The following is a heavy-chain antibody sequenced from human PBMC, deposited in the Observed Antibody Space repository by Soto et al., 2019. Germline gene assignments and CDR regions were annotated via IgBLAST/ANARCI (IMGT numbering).Heavy chain of an antibody. V-gene: IGHV3-33*01. CDR3: ASHPELRVY. CDR1: GFTFSSYG. J-gene: IGHJ4*02. Sequence: QVQLVESGGGVVQPGRSLRLSCAASGFTFSSYGMHWVRQAPGKGLEWVAVIWYDGSNKYYADSVKGRFTISRDNSKNTVYLQMNSRRAEDTAVYYCASHPELRVYWGQGTLVIVSS. CDR2: IWYDGSNK. D-gene: IGHD1-7*01.